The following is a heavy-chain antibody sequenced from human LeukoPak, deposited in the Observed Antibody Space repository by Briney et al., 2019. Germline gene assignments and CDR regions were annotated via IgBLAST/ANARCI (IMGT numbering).Heavy chain of an antibody. Sequence: PGGSLRLSCAASGFTFSDYYMSWIRQAPGKGLEWVSYISSSSSYTNCADSVKGRFTISRDNAKNSLYLQMNSLRAEDTAVYYCAQTQLAQRYDYWGQGTLVTVSS. CDR1: GFTFSDYY. CDR3: AQTQLAQRYDY. V-gene: IGHV3-11*03. CDR2: ISSSSSYT. D-gene: IGHD6-25*01. J-gene: IGHJ4*02.